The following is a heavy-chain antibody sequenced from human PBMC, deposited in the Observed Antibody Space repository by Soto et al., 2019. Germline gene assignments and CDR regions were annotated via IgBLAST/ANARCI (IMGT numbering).Heavy chain of an antibody. V-gene: IGHV1-2*02. D-gene: IGHD3-22*01. J-gene: IGHJ3*02. CDR3: ARDIPPDYYDSSGYYFPGAFDI. CDR2: INPNSGGT. CDR1: GYTFTGYY. Sequence: ASVKVSCKASGYTFTGYYMHWVLQAPGQGLEWMGWINPNSGGTNYAQKFQGRVTMTRDTSISTAYMELSRLRSDDTAVYYCARDIPPDYYDSSGYYFPGAFDIWGQGTMVTVSS.